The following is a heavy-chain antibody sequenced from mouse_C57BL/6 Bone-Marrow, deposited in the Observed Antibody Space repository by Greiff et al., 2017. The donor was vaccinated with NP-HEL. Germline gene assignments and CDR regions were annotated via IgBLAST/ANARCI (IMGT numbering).Heavy chain of an antibody. Sequence: DVMLVESGGGLVQPGGSLSLSCAASGFTFTDYYMSWVRQPPGKALEWLGFIRNKANGYTTEYSASVKGRFTISRDNSQSILYLQMNALRAEDSATYYCARINWGTFAYWGQGTLVTVSA. CDR3: ARINWGTFAY. D-gene: IGHD4-1*01. J-gene: IGHJ3*01. V-gene: IGHV7-3*01. CDR1: GFTFTDYY. CDR2: IRNKANGYTT.